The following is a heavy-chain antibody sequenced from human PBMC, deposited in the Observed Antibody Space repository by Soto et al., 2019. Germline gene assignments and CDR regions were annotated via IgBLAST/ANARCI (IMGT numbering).Heavy chain of an antibody. J-gene: IGHJ5*01. Sequence: QVRLVQSGAEVKKPGASVKVSCKASGYTFTSYGISWVRQAPGQGLEWMGWISAYNGNTNYAQKLQGRVTMTTDTSTSTAYLPLSSLSPDHTAVSYCATPEAVDTIFGLVIPPPSFDPWGQGTLVTVSS. CDR3: ATPEAVDTIFGLVIPPPSFDP. D-gene: IGHD3-3*01. CDR1: GYTFTSYG. V-gene: IGHV1-18*01. CDR2: ISAYNGNT.